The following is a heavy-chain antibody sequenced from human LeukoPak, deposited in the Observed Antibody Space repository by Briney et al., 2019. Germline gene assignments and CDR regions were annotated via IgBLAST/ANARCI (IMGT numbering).Heavy chain of an antibody. D-gene: IGHD3-10*01. J-gene: IGHJ6*02. CDR3: AKGEDYYGSGSPYYYYGMDV. Sequence: GGSLRLSCAASGFTVSSNYMSWVRQAPGKGLEWVSVIYSGGSTYYADSVKGRFTISRDNSKNTLYLQMNSLRAEDTAVYYCAKGEDYYGSGSPYYYYGMDVWGQGTTVTVSS. CDR2: IYSGGST. CDR1: GFTVSSNY. V-gene: IGHV3-53*01.